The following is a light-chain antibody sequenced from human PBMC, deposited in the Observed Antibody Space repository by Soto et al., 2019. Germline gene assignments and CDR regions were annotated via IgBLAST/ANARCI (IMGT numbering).Light chain of an antibody. CDR3: QQYNNWPRT. V-gene: IGKV3-15*01. J-gene: IGKJ1*01. CDR2: GAS. Sequence: EIVMTQSPGTLSVSPGERATLSCRASQSVSSNLAWYQQKPGQAPRLLIYGASTRATGIPARFSGSGSGTEFTLTISSLQSEDFAVYYCQQYNNWPRTVGQGTKVDIK. CDR1: QSVSSN.